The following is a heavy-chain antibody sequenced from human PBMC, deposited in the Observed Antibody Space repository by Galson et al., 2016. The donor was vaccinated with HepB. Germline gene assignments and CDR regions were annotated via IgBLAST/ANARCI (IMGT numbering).Heavy chain of an antibody. Sequence: SETLSLTCTVSGGSISSYYWSWIRQPPGKGLEWIGYIYYSGSTNYNPSLKSRVTISVDTSKNQFSLKLSSVTAADTAVYYCARGPPADVNIESTKGVDYWGQGTLVTVSS. D-gene: IGHD5/OR15-5a*01. V-gene: IGHV4-59*01. J-gene: IGHJ4*02. CDR3: ARGPPADVNIESTKGVDY. CDR2: IYYSGST. CDR1: GGSISSYY.